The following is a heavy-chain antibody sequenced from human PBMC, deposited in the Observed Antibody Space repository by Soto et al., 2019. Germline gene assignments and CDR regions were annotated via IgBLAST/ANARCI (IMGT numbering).Heavy chain of an antibody. CDR2: ISWDATSH. Sequence: GGSLRLSFAASGFTFDDYTMHWVLQFPGKGLEWVSLISWDATSHHYEDSAKRRFTTSRDNSKTTPYLKMNSLRAQDTAVYYCAKGVVVDATYFQHWGQGTLVTVSS. CDR1: GFTFDDYT. CDR3: AKGVVVDATYFQH. V-gene: IGHV3-43*01. D-gene: IGHD2-15*01. J-gene: IGHJ1*01.